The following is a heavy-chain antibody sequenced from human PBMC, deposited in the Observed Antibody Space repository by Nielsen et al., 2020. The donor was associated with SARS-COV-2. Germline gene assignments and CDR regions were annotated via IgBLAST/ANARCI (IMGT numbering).Heavy chain of an antibody. V-gene: IGHV3-30*03. CDR1: GFNFSSYG. CDR3: ARRVVVAAIDY. D-gene: IGHD2-15*01. Sequence: GESMKISCAASGFNFSSYGMHWVRQAPGKGLEWVAVISYDGSNKYYADSVKGRFTISRDNSKNTLYLQMNSLRAEDTAVYYCARRVVVAAIDYWGQGTLVTVSS. J-gene: IGHJ4*02. CDR2: ISYDGSNK.